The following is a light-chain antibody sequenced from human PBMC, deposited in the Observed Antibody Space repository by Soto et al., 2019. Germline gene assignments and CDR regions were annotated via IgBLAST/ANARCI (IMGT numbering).Light chain of an antibody. CDR1: QSVTTNY. Sequence: EIVLTQSPGTLSLSPGERATLSCRASQSVTTNYLAWYQQKPGQAPRLFIYGASSRATGIPDRFSGSGSGTDFTHTISRLEPEDFAVYYCHQYGSSPLTFGGGTKVDIK. CDR2: GAS. CDR3: HQYGSSPLT. J-gene: IGKJ4*01. V-gene: IGKV3-20*01.